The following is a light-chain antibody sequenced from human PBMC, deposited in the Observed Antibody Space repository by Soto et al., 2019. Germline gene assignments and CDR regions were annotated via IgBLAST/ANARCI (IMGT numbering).Light chain of an antibody. CDR3: QQPSSFPLT. V-gene: IGKV1-12*01. CDR2: SAS. Sequence: IQMTQSPSSVSASVGDRVTITCRASQPISSWLAWYQQKPGLPPNLLIYSASTLRSGVPSRFSGSESGTLFTLTITNLQPEDFATYFCQQPSSFPLTFGGGTKVEVK. CDR1: QPISSW. J-gene: IGKJ4*01.